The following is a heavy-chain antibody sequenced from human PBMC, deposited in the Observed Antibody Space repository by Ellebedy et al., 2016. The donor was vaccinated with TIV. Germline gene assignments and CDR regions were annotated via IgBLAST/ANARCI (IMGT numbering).Heavy chain of an antibody. D-gene: IGHD1-1*01. CDR1: GFTFSNYG. CDR3: AKEPKVHAGPWYFDL. J-gene: IGHJ2*01. Sequence: GESLKISCAASGFTFSNYGMHWVRRAPGKGLEWMAVVSYDGSVQYYRDSVKGRFTISRDNSKNTLYLQMNSPRAEDTAVYYCAKEPKVHAGPWYFDLWGRGTLVTVSS. V-gene: IGHV3-30*18. CDR2: VSYDGSVQ.